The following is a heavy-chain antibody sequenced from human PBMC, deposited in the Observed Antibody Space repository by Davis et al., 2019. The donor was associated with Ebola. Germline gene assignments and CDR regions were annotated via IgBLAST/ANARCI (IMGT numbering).Heavy chain of an antibody. CDR2: ISSSSNYI. V-gene: IGHV3-21*04. CDR3: AKDTSNIWFDV. J-gene: IGHJ3*01. CDR1: GFTFSSNS. Sequence: GESLKISCAASGFTFSSNSMNWVRQAPGKGLEWVSFISSSSNYIYYADSVKGRFTVSRDNAKNSLYLQMNGLRVEDTAIYYCAKDTSNIWFDVWSQGTMVTVSS. D-gene: IGHD1-26*01.